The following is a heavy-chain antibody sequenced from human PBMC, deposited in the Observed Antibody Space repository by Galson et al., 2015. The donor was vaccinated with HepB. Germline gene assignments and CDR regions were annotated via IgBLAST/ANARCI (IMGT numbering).Heavy chain of an antibody. CDR1: GGTFSSYA. J-gene: IGHJ6*02. Sequence: SVKVSCKASGGTFSSYAISWVRQAPGQGLEWMGGIIPIFGTANYEQKFQGRVTSTADESTSTAYMELSSLRAEDTAVYYCARVVTAMDYYYSGMGVWGQGTTVTVSS. CDR3: ARVVTAMDYYYSGMGV. V-gene: IGHV1-69*13. D-gene: IGHD2-21*02. CDR2: IIPIFGTA.